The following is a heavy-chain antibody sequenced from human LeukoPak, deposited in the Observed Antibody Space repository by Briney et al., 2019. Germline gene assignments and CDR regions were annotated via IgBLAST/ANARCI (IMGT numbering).Heavy chain of an antibody. CDR2: IYYSGGT. J-gene: IGHJ3*02. Sequence: SETLSLTCTVSGGSISSYYWSWIRQPPGKGLEWIGYIYYSGGTNYNPSLKSRVTISVDTSKNQFSLKLSSVTAADTAVYYCARESVYYDILTGYYKGRDAFDIWGQGTMVTVSS. CDR3: ARESVYYDILTGYYKGRDAFDI. D-gene: IGHD3-9*01. V-gene: IGHV4-59*12. CDR1: GGSISSYY.